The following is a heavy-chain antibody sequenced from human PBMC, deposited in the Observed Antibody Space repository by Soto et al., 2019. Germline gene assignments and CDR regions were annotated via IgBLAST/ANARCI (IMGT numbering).Heavy chain of an antibody. CDR1: GFTFSSYA. D-gene: IGHD1-26*01. V-gene: IGHV3-23*01. Sequence: EVQLLESGGGLVQPGGSLRLSCAASGFTFSSYAMNRVRQAPGKGLEWVSAISGSGGGTFYADSVKGRSTISRDNSKNTLYLQVNSLRAGHTAVYYGAKERPLQWEGSVGDYWAQGTLFTVSS. CDR2: ISGSGGGT. J-gene: IGHJ4*02. CDR3: AKERPLQWEGSVGDY.